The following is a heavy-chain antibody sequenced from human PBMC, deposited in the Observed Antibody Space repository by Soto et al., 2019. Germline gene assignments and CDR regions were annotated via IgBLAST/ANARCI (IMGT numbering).Heavy chain of an antibody. V-gene: IGHV3-48*01. J-gene: IGHJ6*02. D-gene: IGHD1-1*01. Sequence: EVQLVESGGGLVQPGGSLRLSCAASGFTFSSYSMNWVRQAPGKGLEWVSYISSSSSTIYYADSVKGRFTISRDNAKNSLYLQMNSLRAEDTAVYYCARPRGNGDYYYYGMDVWGQGTTVTVSS. CDR1: GFTFSSYS. CDR3: ARPRGNGDYYYYGMDV. CDR2: ISSSSSTI.